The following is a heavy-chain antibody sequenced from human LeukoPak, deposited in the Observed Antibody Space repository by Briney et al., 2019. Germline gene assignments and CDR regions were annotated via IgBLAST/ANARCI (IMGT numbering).Heavy chain of an antibody. J-gene: IGHJ3*02. V-gene: IGHV4-34*01. D-gene: IGHD3-10*01. Sequence: SSETLSLTCAVYGGSFSGYYWSWIRQPPGKGLEWIGEINHSGSPNYNPSLKSRVTISIDTSKNQFSLKLSPVTAADTAVYYCARDLSDYYGSGSYRPIDAFAIWGQGTMVTVSS. CDR3: ARDLSDYYGSGSYRPIDAFAI. CDR2: INHSGSP. CDR1: GGSFSGYY.